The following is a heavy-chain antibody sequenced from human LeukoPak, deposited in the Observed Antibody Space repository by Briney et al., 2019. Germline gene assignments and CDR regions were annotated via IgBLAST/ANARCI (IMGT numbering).Heavy chain of an antibody. D-gene: IGHD1-1*01. CDR3: ARRQGTTLNFDY. Sequence: GASVKVSCKASGYPFTSYGITWVRQAPGQGPEWMGWINAYNGNTNYAQNLQGRVTMTTDTSTSTAYMELRSLRSDDTAVYYCARRQGTTLNFDYWGQGTLVTVSS. CDR1: GYPFTSYG. J-gene: IGHJ4*02. CDR2: INAYNGNT. V-gene: IGHV1-18*01.